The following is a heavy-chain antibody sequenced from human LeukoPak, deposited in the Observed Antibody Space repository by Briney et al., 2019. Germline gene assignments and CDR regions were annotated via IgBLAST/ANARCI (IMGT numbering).Heavy chain of an antibody. D-gene: IGHD5-24*01. CDR1: GGSISSYY. V-gene: IGHV4-59*01. J-gene: IGHJ4*02. CDR3: ARESSWRYFDY. CDR2: IYYIGST. Sequence: SETLSLTCTVSGGSISSYYWSWIRQPPGKGLEYIGYIYYIGSTSYNPSLKSRVTISMDTSKNQFSLKLSSVTAADTAVYYCARESSWRYFDYWGQGTLVAVSS.